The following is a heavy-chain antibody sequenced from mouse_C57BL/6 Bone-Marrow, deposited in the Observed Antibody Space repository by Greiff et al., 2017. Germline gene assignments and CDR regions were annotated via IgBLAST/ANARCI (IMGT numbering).Heavy chain of an antibody. CDR3: ARSKRYFDY. V-gene: IGHV5-17*01. CDR2: ISSGSSTI. J-gene: IGHJ2*01. Sequence: EVKVEESGGGLVKPGGSLKLSCAASGFTFSDYGMHWVRQAPEKGLEWVAYISSGSSTIYYADTVKGRFTISRDNAKNTLFLQMTSLRSEDTAMYYCARSKRYFDYWGQGTTLTVSS. CDR1: GFTFSDYG. D-gene: IGHD2-5*01.